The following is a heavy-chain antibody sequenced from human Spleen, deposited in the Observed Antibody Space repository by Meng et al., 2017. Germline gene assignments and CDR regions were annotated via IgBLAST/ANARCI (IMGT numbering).Heavy chain of an antibody. Sequence: GGSLRLSCKGSGYSFTSYWIGWVRQMPGKGLEWMGIIYPGDSDTRYSPSFQGQVTISADKSISTAYLQWSSLKASDTAMYYCARGGHGVQLWFLYWGQGTLVTVSS. V-gene: IGHV5-51*01. CDR3: ARGGHGVQLWFLY. D-gene: IGHD5-18*01. J-gene: IGHJ4*02. CDR2: IYPGDSDT. CDR1: GYSFTSYW.